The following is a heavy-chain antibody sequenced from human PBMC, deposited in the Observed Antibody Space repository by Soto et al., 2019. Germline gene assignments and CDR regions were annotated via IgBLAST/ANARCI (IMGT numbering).Heavy chain of an antibody. CDR1: GGSISSGGYY. J-gene: IGHJ4*02. Sequence: QVQLQESGPGLVKPSQTLSLTCTVSGGSISSGGYYWSWIRQHPGKGLEWIGYIYYSGSTYYNPSLKSRVTISVDTSKNQFSLKLSSVTAADTAVYYCARDSYDYIWGSYRYKGEFDSWGQGTLVTVSS. CDR3: ARDSYDYIWGSYRYKGEFDS. CDR2: IYYSGST. D-gene: IGHD3-16*02. V-gene: IGHV4-31*03.